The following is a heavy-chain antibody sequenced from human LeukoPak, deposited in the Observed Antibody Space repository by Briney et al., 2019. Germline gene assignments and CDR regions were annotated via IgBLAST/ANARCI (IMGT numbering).Heavy chain of an antibody. D-gene: IGHD3-10*01. CDR2: IIPIFGTA. CDR3: ARGASYYNGDYYYYYMDV. Sequence: GASVTVSCKASGGTFISYAISWVRQAPGQGGEWMGGIIPIFGTANYAQKFQGRVTITTDESTSTAYMELSSLRSEDTAVYYCARGASYYNGDYYYYYMDVWGKGTTVTVSS. CDR1: GGTFISYA. J-gene: IGHJ6*03. V-gene: IGHV1-69*05.